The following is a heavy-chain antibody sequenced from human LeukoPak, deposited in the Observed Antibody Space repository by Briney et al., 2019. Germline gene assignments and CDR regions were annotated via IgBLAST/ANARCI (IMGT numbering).Heavy chain of an antibody. V-gene: IGHV3-21*01. CDR3: ARAKMVYAIQDLGLDY. Sequence: WGSLSLSCAASGFNFSIYSMNWVRQAPGKGLEWVSSISVSSSYIYYADSMKGRFTISRDNGKNSLYLQMNSLRAEDTAVYYCARAKMVYAIQDLGLDYWGQGTLVTVSS. D-gene: IGHD2-8*01. CDR2: ISVSSSYI. J-gene: IGHJ4*02. CDR1: GFNFSIYS.